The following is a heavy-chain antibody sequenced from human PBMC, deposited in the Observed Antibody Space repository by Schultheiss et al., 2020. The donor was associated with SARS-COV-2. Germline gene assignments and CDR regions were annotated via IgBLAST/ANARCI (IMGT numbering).Heavy chain of an antibody. Sequence: GGSLRLSCAASGFTFSSYAMHWVRQAPGKGLEWVGRIKSKTDGGTTDYAAPVKGRFTISRDDSKNTLYLQMNSLKTEDTAVYYCTTEWYNWNDDFDYWGQGTLVTVSS. CDR1: GFTFSSYA. CDR3: TTEWYNWNDDFDY. V-gene: IGHV3-15*01. J-gene: IGHJ4*02. D-gene: IGHD1-1*01. CDR2: IKSKTDGGTT.